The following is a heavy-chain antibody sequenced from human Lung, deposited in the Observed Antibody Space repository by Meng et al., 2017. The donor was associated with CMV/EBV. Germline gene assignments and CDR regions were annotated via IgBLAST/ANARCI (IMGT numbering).Heavy chain of an antibody. V-gene: IGHV3-30*02. Sequence: HVEVVGSGGGGVQPGGSLSLSCAASGFTFTSYGMHWVRQAPGKGLGWVAFIRYDESDKYYGESVKGRFTISRDTSRNTLDLQMNSLRPEDTGVYYCAKDDPVLHQWGQGTLVTVSS. CDR1: GFTFTSYG. J-gene: IGHJ4*02. CDR3: AKDDPVLHQ. CDR2: IRYDESDK.